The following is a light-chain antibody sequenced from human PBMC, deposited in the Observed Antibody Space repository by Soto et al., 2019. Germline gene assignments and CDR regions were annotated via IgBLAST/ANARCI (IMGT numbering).Light chain of an antibody. Sequence: VVLTQSPATLSLSPGETASLSCRATHNISIYLAWYQQKLGQPPRLLIFDASNRATGILARFIGSGSGTDFTLTVSSLEPEDFALYFCQQRSNWPPNTFGQGTKLEMK. CDR1: HNISIY. CDR2: DAS. V-gene: IGKV3-11*01. J-gene: IGKJ2*01. CDR3: QQRSNWPPNT.